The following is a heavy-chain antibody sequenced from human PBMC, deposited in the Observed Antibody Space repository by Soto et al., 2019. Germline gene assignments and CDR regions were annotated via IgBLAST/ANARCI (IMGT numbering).Heavy chain of an antibody. V-gene: IGHV4-30-4*01. J-gene: IGHJ5*02. CDR2: IYYSGST. CDR1: GFSISSGYYC. D-gene: IGHD3-3*01. Sequence: SETLCHTWSFSGFSISSGYYCLSRIRTPPGRGLEWIGYIYYSGSTYYNPSLNSRVTISLDTSKNQFSLKLSSVTAADTAVYYCARVNGNYYDFWSGYNWLDPRGQGNLVTVSS. CDR3: ARVNGNYYDFWSGYNWLDP.